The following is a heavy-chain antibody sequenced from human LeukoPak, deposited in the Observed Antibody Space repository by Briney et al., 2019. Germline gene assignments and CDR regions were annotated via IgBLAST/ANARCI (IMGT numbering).Heavy chain of an antibody. CDR1: GFTFSSYG. Sequence: GGSLTLSCAASGFTFSSYGMHWVRQAPGKGLEWVAFIRYDGSNKYYADSVKGRFTISRDNSKNTLYLQMNSLRAEDTAVYYCAKELTRIAVAGTGYMDVWGKGTTVTVSS. V-gene: IGHV3-30*02. CDR3: AKELTRIAVAGTGYMDV. D-gene: IGHD6-19*01. J-gene: IGHJ6*03. CDR2: IRYDGSNK.